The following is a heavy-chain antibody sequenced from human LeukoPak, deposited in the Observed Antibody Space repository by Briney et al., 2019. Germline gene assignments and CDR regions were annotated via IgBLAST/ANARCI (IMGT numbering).Heavy chain of an antibody. CDR3: ARAPGYYDSSGYYFDY. D-gene: IGHD3-22*01. J-gene: IGHJ4*02. CDR1: GGSISSGVYY. CDR2: IYYSGST. Sequence: PSETLSLTCTVSGGSISSGVYYWSWIRQHPGKGLEWIGYIYYSGSTYYNPSLKSRVTISVDTSKNQFSLKLSSVTAADTAVYYCARAPGYYDSSGYYFDYWGQGTLVTVSS. V-gene: IGHV4-31*03.